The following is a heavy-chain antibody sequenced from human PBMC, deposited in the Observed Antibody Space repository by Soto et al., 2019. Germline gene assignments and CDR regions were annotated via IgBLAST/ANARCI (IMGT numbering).Heavy chain of an antibody. Sequence: EVQLLESGGGLVQPGGSLRLSCAASGFTFSNYAMTWVRRAPGKGLEWVSTISGSGTTTYYTASVKGRFTISRDNSKNTLYVQMNSLRAEDTAVYYCAKEGGKYYGTFDDWGQGALVTVSS. J-gene: IGHJ4*02. CDR3: AKEGGKYYGTFDD. D-gene: IGHD4-17*01. CDR1: GFTFSNYA. V-gene: IGHV3-23*01. CDR2: ISGSGTTT.